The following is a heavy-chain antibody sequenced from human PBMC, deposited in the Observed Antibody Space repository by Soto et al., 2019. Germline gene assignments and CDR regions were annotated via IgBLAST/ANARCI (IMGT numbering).Heavy chain of an antibody. CDR2: ISPYKGDT. Sequence: QVQLVQSGPEMKEPGASVKVSCKASNYDFRDYGFSWVRQAPGQGLEWMGWISPYKGDTNYAQKFQGRVTLTTDSSTTTDYMELRSLRSDDTAMYYCASDIPPSDPTYSVVVARFDYWGQGTLVTVSS. J-gene: IGHJ4*02. V-gene: IGHV1-18*01. CDR3: ASDIPPSDPTYSVVVARFDY. CDR1: NYDFRDYG. D-gene: IGHD2-21*01.